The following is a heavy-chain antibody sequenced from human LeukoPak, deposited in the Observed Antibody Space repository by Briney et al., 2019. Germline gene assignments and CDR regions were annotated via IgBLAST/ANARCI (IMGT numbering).Heavy chain of an antibody. CDR3: ARIYGGTNWYFDL. V-gene: IGHV1-69*04. J-gene: IGHJ2*01. Sequence: SVKVSCKASGGTFSSYAISWVRQAPGQGLEWMGRIIPILGIANYAQKFQGRVTITADKSTSTAYMELSSLRSEDTAVYYCARIYGGTNWYFDLWGRGTLVTVS. CDR1: GGTFSSYA. D-gene: IGHD4-23*01. CDR2: IIPILGIA.